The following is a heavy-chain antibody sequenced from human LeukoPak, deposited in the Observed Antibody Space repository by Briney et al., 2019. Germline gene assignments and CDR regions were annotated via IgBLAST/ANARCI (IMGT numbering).Heavy chain of an antibody. CDR2: IYSTGTT. D-gene: IGHD3-10*01. CDR3: ARGEDHGSGTVHFDY. CDR1: GDSINNYY. J-gene: IGHJ4*02. Sequence: PSETLSLTCTVSGDSINNYYWSWIRQPAGKGLEWIGRIYSTGTTNYNPSLKSRVTMSVDRSKNQFSLNLSSVTAADTAVYYCARGEDHGSGTVHFDYWGQGTLVTVSS. V-gene: IGHV4-4*07.